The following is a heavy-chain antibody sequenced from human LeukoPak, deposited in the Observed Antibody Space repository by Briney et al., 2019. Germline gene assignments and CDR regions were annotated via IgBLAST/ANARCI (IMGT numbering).Heavy chain of an antibody. CDR2: INHSGST. D-gene: IGHD3-16*02. V-gene: IGHV4-34*01. CDR1: GGSFSGYY. J-gene: IGHJ4*02. Sequence: SETLSLTCAAYGGSFSGYYWSWIRQPPGKGLEWIGEINHSGSTNYNPSLKSRVTISVDTSKNQFSLKLSSVTAADTAVYYCARGRFYVWGSYRFDYWGQGTLVTVSS. CDR3: ARGRFYVWGSYRFDY.